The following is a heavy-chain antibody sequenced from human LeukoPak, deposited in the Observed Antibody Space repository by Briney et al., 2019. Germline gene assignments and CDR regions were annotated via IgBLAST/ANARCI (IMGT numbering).Heavy chain of an antibody. CDR2: IKRDGSEK. CDR3: ARSPGMNTGSYEDYFDY. Sequence: GGSLRLSCAASGFTFSSYWMSWVRQAPGKGLERVANIKRDGSEKYYVDSAKGRFTISRDNANNSLYLQINSLRAEDTAVYYCARSPGMNTGSYEDYFDYWGQGTLVTVSS. CDR1: GFTFSSYW. J-gene: IGHJ4*02. D-gene: IGHD1-26*01. V-gene: IGHV3-7*01.